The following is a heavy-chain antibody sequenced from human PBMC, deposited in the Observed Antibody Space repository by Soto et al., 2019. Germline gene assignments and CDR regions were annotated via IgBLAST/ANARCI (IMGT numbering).Heavy chain of an antibody. V-gene: IGHV1-46*01. CDR1: GYTFTSSY. Sequence: QVQLVQSGAEVKKPGASVNVSCKASGYTFTSSYIHWVRQAPGQGFEWMGIINPSGGGTSYSQKPEGRVTLTRERPRRKLYGGLNGLGSGDPAVYYGGRGPGPPVLDAGAKGTTVPVPS. CDR2: INPSGGGT. D-gene: IGHD2-8*02. CDR3: GRGPGPPVLDA. J-gene: IGHJ6*04.